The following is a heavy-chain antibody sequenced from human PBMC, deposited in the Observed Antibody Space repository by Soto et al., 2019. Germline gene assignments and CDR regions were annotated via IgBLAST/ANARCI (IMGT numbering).Heavy chain of an antibody. CDR2: ISADNGNT. CDR1: GFTFTTYG. J-gene: IGHJ5*02. Sequence: ASVKVSCKASGFTFTTYGLGWVRQAPGKGTEWVGWISADNGNTNYAQTLQGIVTMTTDTSTSTAYMELRSLRSDDTAVYYCARPPRPRGCSGGSCYSNWFDPWGQGTLVTVSS. V-gene: IGHV1-18*04. CDR3: ARPPRPRGCSGGSCYSNWFDP. D-gene: IGHD2-15*01.